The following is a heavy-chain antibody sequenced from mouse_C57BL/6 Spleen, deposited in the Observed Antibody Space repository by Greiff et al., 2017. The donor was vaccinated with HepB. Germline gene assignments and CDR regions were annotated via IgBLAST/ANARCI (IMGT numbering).Heavy chain of an antibody. V-gene: IGHV5-17*01. CDR1: GFTFSDYG. Sequence: EVQLVESGGGLVKPGGSLKLSCAASGFTFSDYGMHWVRQAPEKGLEWVAYISSGSSTIYYADTVKGRFTISRDNAKNTLFLQMTSLRSEDTAMYYCARCDYDGVDYWGQGTTLTVSS. J-gene: IGHJ2*01. CDR2: ISSGSSTI. D-gene: IGHD2-4*01. CDR3: ARCDYDGVDY.